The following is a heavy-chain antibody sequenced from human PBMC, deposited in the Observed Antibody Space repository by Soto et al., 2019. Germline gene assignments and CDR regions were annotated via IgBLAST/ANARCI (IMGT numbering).Heavy chain of an antibody. D-gene: IGHD2-2*01. CDR1: GFIFTSYA. CDR3: ARDFKARFSSSTYYGMDV. Sequence: GSLRLSCAASGFIFTSYAMHWVRQAPGTGLEWVAVISYDGSHKLYADSVKGRFTISRDNSNNMVYLEVDSLRSEDTAVYFCARDFKARFSSSTYYGMDVWGQGTTVTVSS. J-gene: IGHJ6*02. V-gene: IGHV3-30-3*01. CDR2: ISYDGSHK.